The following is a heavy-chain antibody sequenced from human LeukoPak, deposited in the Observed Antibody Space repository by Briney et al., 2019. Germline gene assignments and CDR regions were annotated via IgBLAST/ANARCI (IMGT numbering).Heavy chain of an antibody. D-gene: IGHD3-3*01. CDR3: APTLRFAEWLSTDYYYYMDV. CDR1: GFTFSSYW. J-gene: IGHJ6*03. CDR2: ISYDGSNK. V-gene: IGHV3-30*03. Sequence: GGSLRLSCAASGFTFSSYWMHWVRQAPGKGLEWVAVISYDGSNKYYADSVKGRSTISRDNSTNTLYLQMNSLRAEDTAVYYCAPTLRFAEWLSTDYYYYMDVWGKGTTVTVSS.